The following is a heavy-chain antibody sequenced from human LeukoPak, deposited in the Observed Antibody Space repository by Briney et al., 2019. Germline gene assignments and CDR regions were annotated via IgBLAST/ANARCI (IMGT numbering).Heavy chain of an antibody. CDR2: IYYSGST. Sequence: SETLSLTCTVSGGSISSRSYYWGWIRQPPGKGLEWIGSIYYSGSTYYNPSLKSRVTISVDTSKNQFSLKLSSVTAADTAVYYCARSRTGTTRFLDYWGQGTLVTVSS. CDR1: GGSISSRSYY. D-gene: IGHD1-1*01. J-gene: IGHJ4*02. V-gene: IGHV4-39*01. CDR3: ARSRTGTTRFLDY.